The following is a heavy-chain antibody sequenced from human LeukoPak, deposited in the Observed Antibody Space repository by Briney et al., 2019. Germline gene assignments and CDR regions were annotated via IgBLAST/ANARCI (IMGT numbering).Heavy chain of an antibody. Sequence: GGSLRLSCAASGFTFDDYAMHWVRQAPGKGLEWVSGISWNSGSIGYADSVKGRFTISRDNAKNSLYLQMNSLRAEDTAVYYCAREDFGVVYWGQGTLVTVSS. D-gene: IGHD3-3*01. CDR3: AREDFGVVY. J-gene: IGHJ4*02. V-gene: IGHV3-9*01. CDR1: GFTFDDYA. CDR2: ISWNSGSI.